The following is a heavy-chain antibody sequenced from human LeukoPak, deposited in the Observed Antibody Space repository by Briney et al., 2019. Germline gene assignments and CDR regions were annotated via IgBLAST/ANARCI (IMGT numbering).Heavy chain of an antibody. J-gene: IGHJ5*02. CDR3: ARDRELGS. D-gene: IGHD3-10*01. CDR1: GGSISIYY. Sequence: PSETLSLTCTVSGGSISIYYWNWIRQPPGEGLEWIGYAYNSGSTLYNPSLESRVTISVDTSKNQFSLRLTSVTAADTAVYYCARDRELGSWGQGILVTVSS. V-gene: IGHV4-59*01. CDR2: AYNSGST.